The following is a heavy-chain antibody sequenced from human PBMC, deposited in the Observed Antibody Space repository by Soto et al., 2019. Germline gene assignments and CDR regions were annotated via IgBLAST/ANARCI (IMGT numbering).Heavy chain of an antibody. V-gene: IGHV1-69*02. CDR2: IIPILGIA. Sequence: SVKVSCKASGGTFSSYTISWVRQAPGQGLEWMGRIIPILGIANYAQKFQGRVTITADKSTSTAYMELSSLRSEDTAVYYCARGEDCSGGSCYIMVYWGQGTLVTVPQ. J-gene: IGHJ4*02. CDR3: ARGEDCSGGSCYIMVY. D-gene: IGHD2-15*01. CDR1: GGTFSSYT.